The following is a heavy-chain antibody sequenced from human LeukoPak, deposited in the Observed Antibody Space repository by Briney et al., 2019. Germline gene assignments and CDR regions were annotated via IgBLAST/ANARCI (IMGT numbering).Heavy chain of an antibody. Sequence: SETLSLTCAVYGGSFSGYYWSWIRQPPGKGLEWIGEINHSGSTNYNPSLKSRVTISVDTSKNQFSLKLSSVTAADTAVYYCARRPLVRGVFFVDPWGQGTLVTVSS. CDR3: ARRPLVRGVFFVDP. J-gene: IGHJ5*02. V-gene: IGHV4-34*01. D-gene: IGHD3-10*01. CDR1: GGSFSGYY. CDR2: INHSGST.